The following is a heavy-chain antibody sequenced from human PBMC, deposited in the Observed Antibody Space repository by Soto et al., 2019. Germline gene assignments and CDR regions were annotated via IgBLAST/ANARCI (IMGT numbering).Heavy chain of an antibody. D-gene: IGHD3-16*01. Sequence: ASVKVSCKASGYTFTSYDINWLRQATGQGLEWMGWMNPNSGNTGYAQKFQGRVTMTRNTSISTAYMELSSLRSEDTAVYYCARGRAPGWGYYYYMDVWGKGTTVTVSS. J-gene: IGHJ6*03. V-gene: IGHV1-8*01. CDR1: GYTFTSYD. CDR2: MNPNSGNT. CDR3: ARGRAPGWGYYYYMDV.